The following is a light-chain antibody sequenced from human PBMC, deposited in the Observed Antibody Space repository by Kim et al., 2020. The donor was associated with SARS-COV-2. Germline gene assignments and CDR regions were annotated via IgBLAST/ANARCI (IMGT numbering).Light chain of an antibody. CDR3: AAWDDSLSGHVV. CDR1: SSNIGSNY. Sequence: QRASISCSGSSSNIGSNYVYWYQQLPGTAPKLLIYRNNQRPSGVPDRFSGSKSGTSASLAISGLRSEDEADYYCAAWDDSLSGHVVFGGGTQLTVL. V-gene: IGLV1-47*01. J-gene: IGLJ2*01. CDR2: RNN.